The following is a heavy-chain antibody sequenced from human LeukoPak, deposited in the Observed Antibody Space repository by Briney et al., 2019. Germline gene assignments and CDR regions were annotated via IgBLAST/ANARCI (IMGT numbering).Heavy chain of an antibody. V-gene: IGHV4-30-4*08. CDR2: IYYSGST. J-gene: IGHJ3*02. CDR1: GGSISSSSYY. CDR3: ARDYNRDAFDI. D-gene: IGHD1-1*01. Sequence: SSETLSPTCTVSGGSISSSSYYWGWIRQPPGKGLEWIGYIYYSGSTYYNPSLKSRVTISVDTSKNQFSLKLSSVTVADTAVYYCARDYNRDAFDIWGQGTMVTVSS.